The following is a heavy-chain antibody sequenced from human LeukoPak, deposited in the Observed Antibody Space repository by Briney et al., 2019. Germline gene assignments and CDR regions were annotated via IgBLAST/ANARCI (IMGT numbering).Heavy chain of an antibody. Sequence: GGSLILSCVASGFTFSTYWMSWLRQAPGKGLEWVSYISSSSSTIYYADSVKGRFTISRDNAKNSLYLQMNSLRAEDTAVYYCATAGYSYGYYFDYWGQGTLVTVSS. CDR2: ISSSSSTI. V-gene: IGHV3-48*01. J-gene: IGHJ4*02. D-gene: IGHD5-18*01. CDR3: ATAGYSYGYYFDY. CDR1: GFTFSTYW.